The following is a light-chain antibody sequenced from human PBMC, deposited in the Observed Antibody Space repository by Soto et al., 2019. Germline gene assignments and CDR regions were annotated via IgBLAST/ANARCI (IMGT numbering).Light chain of an antibody. J-gene: IGLJ2*01. V-gene: IGLV1-47*01. Sequence: QSVLTQPPSASGTTGQTVTISSSGSSSNIGSAYIYWYQHLPGTAPKLLIYRNNQRPSGVPDRFSASKSGTSASLAISGLRSEDDADYYCAAWDDSLVVFGGGTKLTVL. CDR2: RNN. CDR3: AAWDDSLVV. CDR1: SSNIGSAY.